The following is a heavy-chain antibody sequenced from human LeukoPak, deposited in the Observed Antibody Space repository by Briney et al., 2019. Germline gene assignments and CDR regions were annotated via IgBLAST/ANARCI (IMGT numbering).Heavy chain of an antibody. D-gene: IGHD4-11*01. CDR2: INHSGST. V-gene: IGHV4-34*01. CDR3: ARDGTVTILDY. CDR1: GGSFSGYY. Sequence: SETLSLTCAVYGGSFSGYYWSWIRQPPGKGLEWIGEINHSGSTNYNPSLKSRVTISVDTSKNQFSLKLNSVTAADTAVYYCARDGTVTILDYWGQGTLVTVSS. J-gene: IGHJ4*02.